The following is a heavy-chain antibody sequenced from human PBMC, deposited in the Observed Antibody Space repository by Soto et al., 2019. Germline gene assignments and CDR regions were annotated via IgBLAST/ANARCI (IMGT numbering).Heavy chain of an antibody. CDR3: ARRLVVVVPLFAS. CDR2: ITQGGSDK. D-gene: IGHD2-15*01. CDR1: GFTFSRYW. V-gene: IGHV3-7*03. Sequence: PAGSLRLYCAVSGFTFSRYWMSWVRQAAGKGLEWVAKITQGGSDKYYVDSVKGRFTISRDNATNSLYLQMNSLRLEDTAVYYCARRLVVVVPLFASWGRGTLVPAPQ. J-gene: IGHJ4*02.